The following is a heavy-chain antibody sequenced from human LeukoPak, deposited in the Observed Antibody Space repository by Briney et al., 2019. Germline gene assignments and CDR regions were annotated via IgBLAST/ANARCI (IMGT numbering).Heavy chain of an antibody. CDR3: ARDFSSSWSPYYYMDV. Sequence: GGSLRLSCAASGFTFSSYSMNWVRQAPGKGLEWVSSISSSSSYIYYADSVKGRFTISRDNAKNSLYLQMNSLRAEDTAVYYCARDFSSSWSPYYYMDVWGKGTTVTVSS. V-gene: IGHV3-21*01. CDR1: GFTFSSYS. J-gene: IGHJ6*03. CDR2: ISSSSSYI. D-gene: IGHD6-13*01.